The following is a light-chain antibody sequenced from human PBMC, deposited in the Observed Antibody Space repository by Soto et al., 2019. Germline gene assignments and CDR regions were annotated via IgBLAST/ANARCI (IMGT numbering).Light chain of an antibody. V-gene: IGKV1-9*01. Sequence: DIRLTQAPSFLSASAGDRVTITCRASQVISSYLAWYQQKPGRAPKLLIYAASTLQSGVPSRFSGSGSGTEFTLTITSLQPEDFATYYCQQLNSFPITFAQGTRLEIK. J-gene: IGKJ5*01. CDR3: QQLNSFPIT. CDR1: QVISSY. CDR2: AAS.